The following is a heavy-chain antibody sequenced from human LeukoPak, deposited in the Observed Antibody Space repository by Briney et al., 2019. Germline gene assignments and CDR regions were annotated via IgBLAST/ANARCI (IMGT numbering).Heavy chain of an antibody. CDR3: AELGITMIGGV. V-gene: IGHV3-23*01. D-gene: IGHD3-10*02. CDR1: GFTFSSYG. Sequence: GGTLRLSCAASGFTFSSYGMIWVRQAPGKGLEWVSGISGSGGSTYRADSVKGRFTIARDNSKNSLYLQMNSLRAEDTAVYYCAELGITMIGGVWGKGTTVTISS. J-gene: IGHJ6*04. CDR2: ISGSGGST.